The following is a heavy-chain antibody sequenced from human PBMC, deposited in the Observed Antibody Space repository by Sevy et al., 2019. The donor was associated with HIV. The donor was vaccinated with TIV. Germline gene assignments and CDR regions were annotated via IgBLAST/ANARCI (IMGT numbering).Heavy chain of an antibody. J-gene: IGHJ4*02. Sequence: GAVRLSCAASGFTFSNYAMSWVRQAPGKGLEWVSTFSFGCGKINYADSVKGRFTISRDNSKNTLYLQMNSLRAEDTALYYCAREGCSKPHDYWGQGTLVTVSS. CDR2: FSFGCGKI. CDR3: AREGCSKPHDY. CDR1: GFTFSNYA. D-gene: IGHD2-2*01. V-gene: IGHV3-23*01.